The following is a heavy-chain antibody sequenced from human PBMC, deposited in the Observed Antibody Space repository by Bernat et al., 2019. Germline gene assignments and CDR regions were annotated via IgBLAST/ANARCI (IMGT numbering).Heavy chain of an antibody. Sequence: QVQLVESGGGVVQPGRSLRLSCAASGFTFSNSALHWVRQAPGKGLEWVAVVSYDGSHKYYPDSVKGRFTTSSDNSKNTLYLQMDSLRPEDTAVYYCARDERAYSSAWVYYYYYMDVWGKGTTVTVSS. V-gene: IGHV3-30*01. J-gene: IGHJ6*03. CDR3: ARDERAYSSAWVYYYYYMDV. CDR1: GFTFSNSA. CDR2: VSYDGSHK. D-gene: IGHD6-19*01.